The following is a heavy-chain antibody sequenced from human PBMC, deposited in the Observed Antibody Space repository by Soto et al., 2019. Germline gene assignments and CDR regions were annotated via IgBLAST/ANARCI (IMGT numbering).Heavy chain of an antibody. D-gene: IGHD2-2*01. CDR3: AKMQGWTYGQYHFDY. Sequence: VQVLESGGGVVHPGGSPRLSCAASGFTFSRFAMSWVRQAPGKGLEYVASISGGADGSFYADSVKGRFTISRDNSKNILYLQMNSLRAEDTAVYFCAKMQGWTYGQYHFDYWGLGTLATVSP. J-gene: IGHJ4*02. CDR1: GFTFSRFA. V-gene: IGHV3-23*01. CDR2: ISGGADGS.